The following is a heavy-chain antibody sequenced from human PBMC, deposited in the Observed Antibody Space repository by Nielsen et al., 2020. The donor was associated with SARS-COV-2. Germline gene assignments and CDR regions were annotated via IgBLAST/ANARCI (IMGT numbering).Heavy chain of an antibody. Sequence: GESLKISCAASGFTFRNYAMHWVRQAPGKGLEWVAVISYDGNTRYYADSVKGRFTISRDNSKNTLFLQVISLTPEDTALYYCAKDYGYYDTSGYYFDYWGQGTLVTVSS. V-gene: IGHV3-30*18. CDR1: GFTFRNYA. CDR3: AKDYGYYDTSGYYFDY. CDR2: ISYDGNTR. J-gene: IGHJ4*02. D-gene: IGHD3-22*01.